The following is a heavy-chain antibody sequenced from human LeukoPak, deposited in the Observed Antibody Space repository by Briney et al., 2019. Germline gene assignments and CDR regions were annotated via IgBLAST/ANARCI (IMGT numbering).Heavy chain of an antibody. J-gene: IGHJ4*02. CDR3: ARMAMDPAMVTNFFDL. Sequence: GASVKISCKASGYTLTDYYMYWVRQAPGQGPECMGVIHPSGGSTTYAQKFQGRVTLTKDTATSTVYIELSSLRSDDTAVYYCARMAMDPAMVTNFFDLWGQGTLLTVSA. V-gene: IGHV1-46*01. D-gene: IGHD5-18*01. CDR1: GYTLTDYY. CDR2: IHPSGGST.